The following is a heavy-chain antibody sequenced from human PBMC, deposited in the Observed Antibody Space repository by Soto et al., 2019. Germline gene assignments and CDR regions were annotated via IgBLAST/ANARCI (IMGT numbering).Heavy chain of an antibody. D-gene: IGHD6-19*01. CDR3: AKDEYSSGWYDY. CDR2: ISGSGGST. V-gene: IGHV3-23*01. J-gene: IGHJ4*02. CDR1: GFTFSSYA. Sequence: EVQLLESGGGLVQPGGSLRLSCAASGFTFSSYAMSWVRQAPGKGLEWVSAISGSGGSTYYADSVKGRCTITRDNSNNTLYLQMNSLRAEDTAVYYCAKDEYSSGWYDYWGQGTLVTVSS.